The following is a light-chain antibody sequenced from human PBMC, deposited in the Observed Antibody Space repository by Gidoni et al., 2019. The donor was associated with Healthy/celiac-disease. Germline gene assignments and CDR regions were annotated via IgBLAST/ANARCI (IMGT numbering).Light chain of an antibody. CDR2: GAS. Sequence: EIVLTQSPGTLSLSPGERATLSCRASQSVSSSYLAWYQQKPGQAPRLLSYGASSRATGIPDRLSGSGSGTDFTLTISRLEPEDFAVYYCQQYGSSPLYTFGQGTKLEIK. CDR1: QSVSSSY. CDR3: QQYGSSPLYT. J-gene: IGKJ2*01. V-gene: IGKV3-20*01.